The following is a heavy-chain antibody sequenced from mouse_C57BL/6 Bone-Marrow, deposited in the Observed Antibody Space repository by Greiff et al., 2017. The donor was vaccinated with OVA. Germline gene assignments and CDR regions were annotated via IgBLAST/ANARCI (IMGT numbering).Heavy chain of an antibody. CDR1: GYAFSSSW. CDR3: ASITTVVAEGDY. J-gene: IGHJ2*01. Sequence: VKLQESGPELVKPGASVKLSCKASGYAFSSSWMNWVKQRPGQGLEWIGRIYPGDGYTNYNGKFKGKATLTADKSSSTAYMQLSSLTSEDAAVDFCASITTVVAEGDYWGQGTTLTVSS. CDR2: IYPGDGYT. D-gene: IGHD1-1*01. V-gene: IGHV1-82*01.